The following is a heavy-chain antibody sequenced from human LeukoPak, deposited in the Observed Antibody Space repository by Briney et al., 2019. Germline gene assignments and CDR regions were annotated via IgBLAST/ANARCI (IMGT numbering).Heavy chain of an antibody. CDR3: AKDTERYFAPLGMDV. D-gene: IGHD3-9*01. CDR1: GFTIDTYA. Sequence: GGSLRLSCVASGFTIDTYAMYWVRQAPGKGLEWVSSISWNSGRIGYADSVKGRFIISRHNAKNSLYLQMNSLRAEDTALYYCAKDTERYFAPLGMDVWGQGTTVTVSS. V-gene: IGHV3-9*01. J-gene: IGHJ6*02. CDR2: ISWNSGRI.